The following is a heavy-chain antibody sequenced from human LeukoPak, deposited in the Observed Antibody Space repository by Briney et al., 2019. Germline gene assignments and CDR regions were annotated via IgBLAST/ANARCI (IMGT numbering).Heavy chain of an antibody. CDR3: AKDRQRWLQWYFDY. J-gene: IGHJ4*02. D-gene: IGHD5-24*01. Sequence: QPGGSLRLSCAASGFTFISYWMHWVRQAPGKGLEWVSAISGSGGSTYYADSVKGRFTISRDNSKNTLYLQMNSLRAEDTAVYYCAKDRQRWLQWYFDYWGPGTLVTVSS. V-gene: IGHV3-23*01. CDR2: ISGSGGST. CDR1: GFTFISYW.